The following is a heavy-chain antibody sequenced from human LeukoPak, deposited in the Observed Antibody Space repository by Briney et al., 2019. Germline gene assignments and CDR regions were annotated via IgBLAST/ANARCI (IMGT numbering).Heavy chain of an antibody. CDR3: ASRPIAAAGNRFTLYYYYYGMDV. CDR2: INHSGST. Sequence: PSETLSLTCAVYGGSFSGYYWSWIRQPPGKGLEWIGEINHSGSTNYNPSLKSRVTISVDTSKNQFSLKLSSVTAADTAVYYCASRPIAAAGNRFTLYYYYYGMDVWGQGTTVTVSS. J-gene: IGHJ6*02. V-gene: IGHV4-34*01. CDR1: GGSFSGYY. D-gene: IGHD6-13*01.